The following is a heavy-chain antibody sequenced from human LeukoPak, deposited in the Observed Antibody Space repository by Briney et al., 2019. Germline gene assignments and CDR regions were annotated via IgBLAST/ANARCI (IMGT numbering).Heavy chain of an antibody. D-gene: IGHD1-26*01. CDR3: AKTLPPEYSGSRHAFDL. CDR2: INHSSST. V-gene: IGHV4-34*08. CDR1: GFTFSDYY. Sequence: SGGSLRLSCAASGFTFSDYYMSWIRQPPGKGLEWIGEINHSSSTNYNPSLKSRVTISVDTSKNQFSLKVTSVTVADTAVYYCAKTLPPEYSGSRHAFDLWGQGTMVTVSS. J-gene: IGHJ3*01.